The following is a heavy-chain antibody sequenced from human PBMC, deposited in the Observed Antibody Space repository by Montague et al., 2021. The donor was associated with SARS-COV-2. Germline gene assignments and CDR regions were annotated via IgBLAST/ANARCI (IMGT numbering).Heavy chain of an antibody. Sequence: SLRLSCAASGFSFSNYYMSWVRQAPGKGLEWVSHITSFSTTKYADSVVGRFTISRDNAKKSLHLLMNSLRAEDKAVYYCARDAKSIAYWGQGTLVSVSS. CDR3: ARDAKSIAY. V-gene: IGHV3-11*01. CDR2: ITSFSTT. CDR1: GFSFSNYY. J-gene: IGHJ4*02.